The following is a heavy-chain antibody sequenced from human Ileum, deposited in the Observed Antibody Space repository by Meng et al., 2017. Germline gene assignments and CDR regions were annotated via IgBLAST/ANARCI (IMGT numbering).Heavy chain of an antibody. CDR2: INHSGST. CDR3: SRTSYYDNSGYYPG. CDR1: GGSFSGYY. Sequence: QGQLQQWGAGRWKASETLSLTCAVYGGSFSGYYWSWIRQPPGKGLEWIGEINHSGSTNYNPSLKRRVTISVDTSKNQFSLKLSSVTAADTAVYYCSRTSYYDNSGYYPGWGQGTLVTVSS. V-gene: IGHV4-34*01. D-gene: IGHD3-22*01. J-gene: IGHJ4*02.